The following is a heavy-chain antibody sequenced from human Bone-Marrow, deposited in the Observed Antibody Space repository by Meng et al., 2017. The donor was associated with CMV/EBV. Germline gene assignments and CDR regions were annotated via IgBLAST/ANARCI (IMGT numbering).Heavy chain of an antibody. D-gene: IGHD6-19*01. J-gene: IGHJ4*02. CDR3: ARFQWLVYYFDY. V-gene: IGHV3-48*03. Sequence: GESLKISCAASEFTFSHYQMNWIRQTPGRGLEWVSYISDRGGSTYYADSVKGRFTISRDNSKNSVYLQMNSLRAEDTAIYYCARFQWLVYYFDYWGRGTLVTVSS. CDR2: ISDRGGST. CDR1: EFTFSHYQ.